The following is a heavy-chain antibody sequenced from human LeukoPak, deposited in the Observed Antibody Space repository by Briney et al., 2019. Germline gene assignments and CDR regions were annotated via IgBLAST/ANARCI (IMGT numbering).Heavy chain of an antibody. CDR3: AREELKWELGDRSTNKEYNWFDP. V-gene: IGHV1-69*04. D-gene: IGHD1-26*01. Sequence: ASVKVSCKASGGTFSSYAISWVRRAPGQGLEWMGRIIPILGIANYAQKFQGRVTITADKSTSTAYMELSSLRSEDTAVYYCAREELKWELGDRSTNKEYNWFDPWGQGTLVTVSS. CDR1: GGTFSSYA. J-gene: IGHJ5*02. CDR2: IIPILGIA.